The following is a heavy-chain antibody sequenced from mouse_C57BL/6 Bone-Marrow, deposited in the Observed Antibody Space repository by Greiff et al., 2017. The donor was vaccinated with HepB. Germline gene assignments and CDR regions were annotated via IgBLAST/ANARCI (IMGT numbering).Heavy chain of an antibody. CDR1: GFTFSSYG. CDR2: ISSVGSYT. J-gene: IGHJ3*01. CDR3: ARPPFAY. Sequence: KLMESGGDLVKPGGSLKLSCAASGFTFSSYGMSWVRQTPDKRLEWVATISSVGSYTYYPDSVKGRFTISRDNAKNTLYLQMSSLKSEDTAMYCCARPPFAYWGQGTLVTVSA. V-gene: IGHV5-6*02.